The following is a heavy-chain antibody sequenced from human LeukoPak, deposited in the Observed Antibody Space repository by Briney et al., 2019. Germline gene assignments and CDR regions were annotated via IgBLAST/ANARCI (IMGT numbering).Heavy chain of an antibody. CDR2: IYYSGST. Sequence: SETLSLTCTVSGGSISSYYWSWIRQPPGKGLEWIGYIYYSGSTNYNPSLKSRVTISVDTSKNQFSLKLSSVTAADTAVYYSARGQILEDKPLDYWGQGTLVTVSS. D-gene: IGHD3-3*01. J-gene: IGHJ4*02. CDR3: ARGQILEDKPLDY. CDR1: GGSISSYY. V-gene: IGHV4-59*01.